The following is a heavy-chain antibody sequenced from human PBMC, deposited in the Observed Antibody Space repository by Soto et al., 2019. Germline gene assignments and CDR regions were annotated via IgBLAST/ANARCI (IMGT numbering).Heavy chain of an antibody. J-gene: IGHJ1*01. CDR3: ARGGSSWSAEYFQH. CDR2: ISGYNGNT. Sequence: QVQLVQSGAEVKKPGASVKVSCKASGYTFSNFGISWVRQAPGQGPEWMGWISGYNGNTKYAQTLQGRVTMTTDTSTTTAYMELRSLRSDDTAVYYCARGGSSWSAEYFQHWGQGTQVIVSS. V-gene: IGHV1-18*01. D-gene: IGHD6-13*01. CDR1: GYTFSNFG.